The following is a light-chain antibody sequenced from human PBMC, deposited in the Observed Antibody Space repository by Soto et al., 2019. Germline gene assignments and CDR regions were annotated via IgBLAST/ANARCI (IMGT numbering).Light chain of an antibody. J-gene: IGLJ1*01. Sequence: QSVLTQPPSASGTPGQRVIISCSGSSSNIGSNHVYWYQQFPGTAPRLLIYSSNQRPSGVPDRFSGSKSGTSATLAISGLRSEEEADDYCAAWDDSLSGFYVFGTGTKLTVL. CDR3: AAWDDSLSGFYV. CDR2: SSN. CDR1: SSNIGSNH. V-gene: IGLV1-47*02.